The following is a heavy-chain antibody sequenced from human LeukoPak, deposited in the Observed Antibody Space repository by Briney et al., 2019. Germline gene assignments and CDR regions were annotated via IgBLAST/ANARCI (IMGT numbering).Heavy chain of an antibody. CDR2: ISGKGDKT. V-gene: IGHV3-43*02. J-gene: IGHJ3*01. D-gene: IGHD2/OR15-2a*01. Sequence: GGSLRLSCVASGITFEDYGIHWVRQAPGKGLEWVSLISGKGDKTYYVDSVKGRFTVSRDNSRKTLNLQMDSLRDEDTAFYYCAVPTIYGVGAFDVWGQGTMLMVSS. CDR1: GITFEDYG. CDR3: AVPTIYGVGAFDV.